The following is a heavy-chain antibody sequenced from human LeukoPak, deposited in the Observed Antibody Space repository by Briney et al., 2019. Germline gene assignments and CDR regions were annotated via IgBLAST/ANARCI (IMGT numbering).Heavy chain of an antibody. CDR1: GYSFADYY. Sequence: ASVKVSCKASGYSFADYYIHWVRQAPGQGLEWMGWIKPDSGGTRSAQKFQGRVTMTTETSISTAYMELSSLRYDDTAVYYCATNILVRDIINWFDPWGQGTLVTVSS. V-gene: IGHV1-2*02. D-gene: IGHD3-10*01. J-gene: IGHJ5*02. CDR3: ATNILVRDIINWFDP. CDR2: IKPDSGGT.